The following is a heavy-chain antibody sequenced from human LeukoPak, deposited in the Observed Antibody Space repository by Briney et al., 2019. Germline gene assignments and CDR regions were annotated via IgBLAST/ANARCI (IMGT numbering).Heavy chain of an antibody. CDR1: GFTFSSYG. CDR3: AKDFAIFGVAYYFDY. V-gene: IGHV3-30*18. D-gene: IGHD3-3*01. J-gene: IGHJ4*02. Sequence: GGSLRLSCAASGFTFSSYGMHWVSQAPGKGLEWVAVISYDGSNKYYADSVKGRSTISRDNSKNTLYLQMNSLRAEDTAVYYCAKDFAIFGVAYYFDYWGQGTLVTVSS. CDR2: ISYDGSNK.